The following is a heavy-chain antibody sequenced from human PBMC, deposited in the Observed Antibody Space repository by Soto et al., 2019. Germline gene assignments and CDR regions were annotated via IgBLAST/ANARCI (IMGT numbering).Heavy chain of an antibody. V-gene: IGHV3-23*01. Sequence: GGSLRLSCAASGFTFSTYGMSWVRQDPGKGLEWVSTISGGGDSTYYADSVKGRFTISRDNPTNTLFLQMNGLRAEDTAVYYCAKFGDYYRSGMDVWGQGTTVTVSS. CDR3: AKFGDYYRSGMDV. CDR2: ISGGGDST. J-gene: IGHJ6*02. D-gene: IGHD3-10*01. CDR1: GFTFSTYG.